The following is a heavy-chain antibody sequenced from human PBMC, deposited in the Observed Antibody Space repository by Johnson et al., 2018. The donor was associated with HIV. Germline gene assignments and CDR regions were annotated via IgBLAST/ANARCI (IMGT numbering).Heavy chain of an antibody. V-gene: IGHV3-30*04. CDR1: GFTFSSYA. Sequence: QVQLVESGGGVVQPGRSLRLSCAASGFTFSSYAMHWVRQAPGKGLEWVAVISYDGSNKYYADSVKGRFTISRDNSKNTLYLQMTSLRQDDTAVYSCYCTDHVGAGSESKGTFEAWGQGTMVTVSS. J-gene: IGHJ3*01. D-gene: IGHD3-10*01. CDR3: YCTDHVGAGSESKGTFEA. CDR2: ISYDGSNK.